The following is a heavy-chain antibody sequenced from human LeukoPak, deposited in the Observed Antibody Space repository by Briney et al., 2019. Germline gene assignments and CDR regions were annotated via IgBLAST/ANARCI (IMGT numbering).Heavy chain of an antibody. V-gene: IGHV1-2*02. CDR3: AAYCSGGSCYSYTMQAFDI. Sequence: ASVKVSCKASGYTFTGYYIHWVRQAPGQGLEWMGWINPNSGGTNYAQNLQGRVTMTRDTSISTAYMELSRLRSDDTAVYYCAAYCSGGSCYSYTMQAFDIWGQGTMVTVSS. D-gene: IGHD2-15*01. CDR1: GYTFTGYY. J-gene: IGHJ3*02. CDR2: INPNSGGT.